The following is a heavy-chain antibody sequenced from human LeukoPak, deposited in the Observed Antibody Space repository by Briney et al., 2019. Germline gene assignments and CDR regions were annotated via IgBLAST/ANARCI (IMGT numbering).Heavy chain of an antibody. CDR1: GFTFSSYA. V-gene: IGHV3-23*01. Sequence: GGSLRLSCAASGFTFSSYAMSWVRQAPGKGLEWVSAISGSGGSTYYADSVKGRFTISRDNPKNTLYLQMNSLRAEDTAVYYCAKLYDSSGYYEYYFDYWGQGTLVTVSS. CDR3: AKLYDSSGYYEYYFDY. CDR2: ISGSGGST. D-gene: IGHD3-22*01. J-gene: IGHJ4*02.